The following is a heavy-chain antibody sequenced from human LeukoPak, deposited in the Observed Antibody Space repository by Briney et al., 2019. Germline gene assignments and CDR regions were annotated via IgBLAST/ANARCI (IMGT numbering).Heavy chain of an antibody. J-gene: IGHJ6*03. CDR2: IYTSGST. CDR1: GGSISSYY. V-gene: IGHV4-4*07. D-gene: IGHD6-13*01. Sequence: SETLSLTCTVSGGSISSYYWSWIRQPAGKGLEWIGRIYTSGSTNYDPSLKSRVTMSVDTSKNQFSLKLSSVTAADTAVYYCARIAAGSAGSRDMDVWGKGTTVTVSS. CDR3: ARIAAGSAGSRDMDV.